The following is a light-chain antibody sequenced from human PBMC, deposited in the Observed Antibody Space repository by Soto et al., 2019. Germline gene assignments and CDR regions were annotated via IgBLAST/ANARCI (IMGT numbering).Light chain of an antibody. J-gene: IGKJ1*01. CDR2: AAS. V-gene: IGKV1-39*01. CDR1: QSINNY. CDR3: QQNYNTPLT. Sequence: DIQMTQSPSSLSAFVGDRVIITCRASQSINNYLNWYQQKPGKAPQLLIYAASSLQSAVPSRFSGSGSGTDFTLTISSLQPEDFATYYCQQNYNTPLTFGQGTKVDIK.